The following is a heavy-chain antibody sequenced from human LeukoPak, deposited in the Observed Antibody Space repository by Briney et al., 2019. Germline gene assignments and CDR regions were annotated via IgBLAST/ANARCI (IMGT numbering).Heavy chain of an antibody. D-gene: IGHD6-13*01. CDR3: ARESVIAAAGLGHDYMDV. CDR2: INPNSGGT. Sequence: ASVKVSCKASGYTFTGYYMHWVRQAPGQGLEWMGWINPNSGGTNYAQKFQGRATMTRDTSISTAYMELSRLRSDDTAVYYCARESVIAAAGLGHDYMDVWGKGTTVTVSS. CDR1: GYTFTGYY. J-gene: IGHJ6*03. V-gene: IGHV1-2*02.